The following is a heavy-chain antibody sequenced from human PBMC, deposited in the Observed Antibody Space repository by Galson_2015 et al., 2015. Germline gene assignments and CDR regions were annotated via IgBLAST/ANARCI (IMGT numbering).Heavy chain of an antibody. D-gene: IGHD1-26*01. Sequence: SVKVSCKASGYTFTSYAMHWVRQAPGQRLEWMGWINAGNGNTKYSQKFQGRVTITRDTSASTAYMELSSLRSEDTAVYYCARDTPAELLPRYYYYGMDVWGQGTTVTVSS. CDR1: GYTFTSYA. J-gene: IGHJ6*02. CDR3: ARDTPAELLPRYYYYGMDV. CDR2: INAGNGNT. V-gene: IGHV1-3*01.